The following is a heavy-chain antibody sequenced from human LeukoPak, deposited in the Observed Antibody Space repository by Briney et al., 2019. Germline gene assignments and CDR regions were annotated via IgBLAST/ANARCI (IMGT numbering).Heavy chain of an antibody. Sequence: GASVKVSCKASGGTFSSYAISWVRQAPGQGLEWMGRIIPILGIANYAQKFQGRVTITADKSTSTAYMELSSPRSEDTAVYYCARDGTAAYNSSGYYPDYWGQGTLVTVSS. CDR2: IIPILGIA. J-gene: IGHJ4*02. CDR3: ARDGTAAYNSSGYYPDY. D-gene: IGHD3-22*01. CDR1: GGTFSSYA. V-gene: IGHV1-69*04.